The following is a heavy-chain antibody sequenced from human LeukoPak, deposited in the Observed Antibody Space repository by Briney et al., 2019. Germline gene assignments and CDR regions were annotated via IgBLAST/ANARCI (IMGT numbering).Heavy chain of an antibody. CDR3: ARVGPGEPFDY. J-gene: IGHJ4*02. V-gene: IGHV4-34*01. CDR1: GGSFSGYY. Sequence: SETLSLTCAVYGGSFSGYYWSWIRQPPGKGLEWIGEINHSGSTNYNPSLKSRVNISVDTSKNQFSLKLSSVSAADTAVYYCARVGPGEPFDYWGQGTLVTVSS. D-gene: IGHD4-17*01. CDR2: INHSGST.